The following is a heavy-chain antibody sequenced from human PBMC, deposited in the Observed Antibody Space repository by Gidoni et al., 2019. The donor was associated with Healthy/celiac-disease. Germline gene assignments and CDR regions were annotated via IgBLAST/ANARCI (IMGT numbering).Heavy chain of an antibody. D-gene: IGHD3-9*01. CDR1: GFTVSSNY. CDR3: ARGSYDILTGPAYFDY. J-gene: IGHJ4*02. Sequence: EVQLVETGGGLIQSGGSLRLSCAASGFTVSSNYMSWVRQAPGKGLEWVSVIYSGGSTYYADSVKGRFTISRDNSKNTLYLQMNSLRAEDTAMYYCARGSYDILTGPAYFDYWGQGTLVTVSS. CDR2: IYSGGST. V-gene: IGHV3-53*02.